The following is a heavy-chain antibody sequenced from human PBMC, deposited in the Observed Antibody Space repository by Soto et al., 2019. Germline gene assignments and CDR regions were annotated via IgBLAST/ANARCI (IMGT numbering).Heavy chain of an antibody. J-gene: IGHJ6*02. CDR3: ARDGSAPPYYYYCGMDV. Sequence: QVQLVESGGGVVQPGRSLRLSCAASGFTFSSYAMHWVRQAPGKGLEWVAVISYDGSNKYYADSVKGRFTISRDNSKNTLYLQMNSLKAEDTAVYYCARDGSAPPYYYYCGMDVWGQGTTVTVSS. V-gene: IGHV3-30-3*01. D-gene: IGHD1-26*01. CDR2: ISYDGSNK. CDR1: GFTFSSYA.